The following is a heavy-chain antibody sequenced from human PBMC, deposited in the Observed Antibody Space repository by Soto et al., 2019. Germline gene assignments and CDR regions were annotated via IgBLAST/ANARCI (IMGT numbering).Heavy chain of an antibody. CDR3: AKDIRMVRGVIPNRFDY. CDR2: ISWNSGSI. CDR1: GFTFDDYA. J-gene: IGHJ4*02. Sequence: EVQLVESGGGLVQPGRSLRLSCAASGFTFDDYAMHWVRQAPGKGLEWVSGISWNSGSIGYADSVKGRFTISRDNAKNSLYLQMNSLRAEDTALYFCAKDIRMVRGVIPNRFDYWGQGTLVTVSS. V-gene: IGHV3-9*01. D-gene: IGHD3-10*01.